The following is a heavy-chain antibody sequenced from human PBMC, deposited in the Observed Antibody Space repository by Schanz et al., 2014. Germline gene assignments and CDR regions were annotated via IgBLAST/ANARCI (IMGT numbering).Heavy chain of an antibody. CDR3: ARVEGSSGSASSYRALNV. Sequence: EVQLLESGGALEQPGGSLRLSCAASGITFSDYAMSWVRQAPGKGLEWVSTIASGGSHTFYADSVTGRFTISGDNSKNTLYLQMNTLRAEDTAIYYCARVEGSSGSASSYRALNVWGQGTTVTVSS. CDR2: IASGGSHT. D-gene: IGHD3-10*01. V-gene: IGHV3-23*01. CDR1: GITFSDYA. J-gene: IGHJ3*01.